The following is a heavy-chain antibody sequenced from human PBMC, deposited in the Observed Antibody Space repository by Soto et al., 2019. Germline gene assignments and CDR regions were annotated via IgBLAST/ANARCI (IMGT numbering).Heavy chain of an antibody. V-gene: IGHV1-24*01. CDR1: GYTLTELS. CDR2: FDPEDGET. D-gene: IGHD5-18*01. CDR3: ATIYSYGYVVDY. J-gene: IGHJ4*02. Sequence: ASVKVSCKVSGYTLTELSMHWVRQAPGKGLEWMGGFDPEDGETIYAQKFQGRVTMTEDTSTDTAYMELSSLRSEDTAVYYCATIYSYGYVVDYWGQGTLVTVSS.